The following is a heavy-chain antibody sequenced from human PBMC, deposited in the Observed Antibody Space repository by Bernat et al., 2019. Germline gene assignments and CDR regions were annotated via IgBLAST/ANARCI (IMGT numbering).Heavy chain of an antibody. CDR1: GDSVSSNSAA. CDR2: PYYRSKWYH. CDR3: ARDPGMGLCCIDS. Sequence: QVQLQQSGPGLVKPSQTLSLTCAISGDSVSSNSAAWNWIRQSPSRGLEWLGRPYYRSKWYHDYALSLKSRITINPDTSKNQFSLQLNAVTPEDTVVYYCARDPGMGLCCIDSWGQGTLVTVSS. D-gene: IGHD1-20*01. V-gene: IGHV6-1*01. J-gene: IGHJ4*02.